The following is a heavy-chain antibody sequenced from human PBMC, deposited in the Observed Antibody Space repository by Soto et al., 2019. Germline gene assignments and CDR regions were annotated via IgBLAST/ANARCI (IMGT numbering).Heavy chain of an antibody. V-gene: IGHV4-4*07. J-gene: IGHJ4*02. CDR1: GRSMTNYY. D-gene: IGHD3-3*02. CDR3: AREGDDRHFFFDS. Sequence: QLQESGPGLVKPSETLSLICNVSGRSMTNYYWSWLRQPAGKGLEWIGRVYTGGNTNYNPSLKSRVTMSVDTSKSQFSLKLTSVTAADTAVYYCAREGDDRHFFFDSWGQGTLVTVSS. CDR2: VYTGGNT.